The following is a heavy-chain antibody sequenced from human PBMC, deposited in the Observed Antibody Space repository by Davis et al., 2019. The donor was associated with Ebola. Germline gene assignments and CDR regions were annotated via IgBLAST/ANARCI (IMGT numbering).Heavy chain of an antibody. CDR3: ARGKWFDP. CDR1: GGTFSDYT. J-gene: IGHJ5*02. Sequence: AASVKVSCKASGGTFSDYTFSWVRQAPGQGPEWMGWISGYNGDTHYAQKFQVRVSMTTDTSASTAYMELSGLRFDDTAVYYCARGKWFDPWGQGTLVSVTS. CDR2: ISGYNGDT. V-gene: IGHV1-18*01.